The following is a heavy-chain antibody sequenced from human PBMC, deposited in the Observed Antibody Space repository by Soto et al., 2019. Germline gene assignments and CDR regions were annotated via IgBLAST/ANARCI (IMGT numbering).Heavy chain of an antibody. CDR3: ARERPDGCKLDP. Sequence: PSETLSLTCTVSGGSISSSNWWTWFPQPPGKGLEWIGYIYYSGSTYYNPSLKSRVTISVDTSKNQFSLNLSSVTAADTAVYYCARERPDGCKLDPWGQGTLVTVSS. V-gene: IGHV4-30-4*01. D-gene: IGHD6-19*01. J-gene: IGHJ5*02. CDR2: IYYSGST. CDR1: GGSISSSNW.